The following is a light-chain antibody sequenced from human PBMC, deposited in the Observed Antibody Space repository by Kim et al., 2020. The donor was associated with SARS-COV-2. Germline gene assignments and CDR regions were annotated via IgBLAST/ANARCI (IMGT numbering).Light chain of an antibody. CDR2: GVS. CDR1: QSISNN. CDR3: QQYNNGPPNT. V-gene: IGKV3-15*01. J-gene: IGKJ2*01. Sequence: ETMMTQSPATLSVSPGERATLSCRSSQSISNNLAWYQQKPGQAPRLLIYGVSTRATDIPARFSGSGSGTDFTLTISSLQSEDFAVYYCQQYNNGPPNTFGQGTKLEI.